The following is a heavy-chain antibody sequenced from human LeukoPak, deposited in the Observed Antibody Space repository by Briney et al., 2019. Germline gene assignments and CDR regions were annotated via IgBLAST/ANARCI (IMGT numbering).Heavy chain of an antibody. CDR2: IYYGGST. Sequence: SETLSLTCTVSGGSISSGGYYWSWIRQHPGKGLEWIGYIYYGGSTYYNPSLKSRVTISVDTSKNQFSLKLSSVTAADTAVYYCARDRGSGSYSFNWFDPWGQGTLVTVSS. D-gene: IGHD3-10*01. J-gene: IGHJ5*02. CDR1: GGSISSGGYY. CDR3: ARDRGSGSYSFNWFDP. V-gene: IGHV4-31*03.